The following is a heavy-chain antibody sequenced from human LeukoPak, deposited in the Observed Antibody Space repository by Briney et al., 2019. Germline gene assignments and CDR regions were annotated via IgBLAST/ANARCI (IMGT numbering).Heavy chain of an antibody. J-gene: IGHJ4*02. V-gene: IGHV3-21*01. D-gene: IGHD5-18*01. CDR1: GFTFSSYS. CDR2: ISSSSSYI. Sequence: GGSLRLSCAASGFTFSSYSMNWVRQAPGKGLEWVSSISSSSSYIYYADSVKGRFTISRDNAKNSLYLQMNSLRAEDTAVYYSARVDVDTNYFDYWGQGTLVTVSS. CDR3: ARVDVDTNYFDY.